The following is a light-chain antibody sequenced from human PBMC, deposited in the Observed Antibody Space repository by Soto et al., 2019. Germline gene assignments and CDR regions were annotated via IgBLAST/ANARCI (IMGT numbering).Light chain of an antibody. CDR2: GVS. V-gene: IGKV3-20*01. CDR3: QQYDRIPGFT. J-gene: IGKJ4*01. Sequence: EIVLTQSPGTLSLSPGERATLSCSASQSFRSNYLAWYQQRPGQAPRLLIYGVSSRASGIPDRFSGSVSGTDFTLTICRLEPEDSAVYYCQQYDRIPGFTFGGGTKVEI. CDR1: QSFRSNY.